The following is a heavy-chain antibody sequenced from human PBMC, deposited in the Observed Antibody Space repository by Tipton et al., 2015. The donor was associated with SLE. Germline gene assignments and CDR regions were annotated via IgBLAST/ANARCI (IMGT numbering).Heavy chain of an antibody. CDR2: IYYSGST. J-gene: IGHJ3*02. V-gene: IGHV4-39*01. CDR1: GGSISSSSYY. Sequence: TLSLTCTVSGGSISSSSYYWGWIRQPPGKGLEWIGSIYYSGSTYYNPSLKSRVTISVDTSKNQFSLKLSSVTAADTALYYCARPLDAFDIWGQGTMVTVSS. CDR3: ARPLDAFDI.